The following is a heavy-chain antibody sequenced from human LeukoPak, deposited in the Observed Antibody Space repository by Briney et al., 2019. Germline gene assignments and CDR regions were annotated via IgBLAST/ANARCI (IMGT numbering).Heavy chain of an antibody. CDR1: GGSIFSSSYY. Sequence: SETLSLTCTVSGGSIFSSSYYWGWIRQPPGKGLEWIGSIYYSGSTYYNPSLKSRVTISVDTSKNQFSLKLSSVTATDTAVYYCARLAADPLVVPAAIDYWGQGTLVTVSS. D-gene: IGHD2-2*01. CDR3: ARLAADPLVVPAAIDY. J-gene: IGHJ4*02. V-gene: IGHV4-39*01. CDR2: IYYSGST.